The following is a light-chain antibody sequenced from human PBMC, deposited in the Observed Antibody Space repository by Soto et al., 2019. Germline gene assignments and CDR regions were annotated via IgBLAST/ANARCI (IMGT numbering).Light chain of an antibody. J-gene: IGLJ2*01. CDR1: SSDVGGYNY. CDR2: DVS. Sequence: QSVLTQPRSVSGSPAQSVTISCTGSSSDVGGYNYVSWYQHHPGKAPKLMIYDVSKRPSGVPDRFSGSKSGNTASLTISGLQAEDEADYFCCSYAGSYTFVVFGGGTQLTVL. V-gene: IGLV2-11*01. CDR3: CSYAGSYTFVV.